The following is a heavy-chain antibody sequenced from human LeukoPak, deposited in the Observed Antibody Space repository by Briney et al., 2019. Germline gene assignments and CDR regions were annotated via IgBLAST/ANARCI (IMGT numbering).Heavy chain of an antibody. CDR3: AKDVTSPWYYYDSSGFFLAPNWFDP. V-gene: IGHV3-23*01. Sequence: GGSLRLSCAASGFTFSSYGMHWVRQAPGKGLEWVSAISGSGGSTYYADSVKGRFTISRDNSKSTLYLQMNSLRAEDTAVYYCAKDVTSPWYYYDSSGFFLAPNWFDPWGQGTLVTVSS. J-gene: IGHJ5*02. CDR1: GFTFSSYG. CDR2: ISGSGGST. D-gene: IGHD3-22*01.